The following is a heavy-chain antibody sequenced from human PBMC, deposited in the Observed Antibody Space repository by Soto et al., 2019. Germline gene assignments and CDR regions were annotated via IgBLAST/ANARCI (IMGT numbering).Heavy chain of an antibody. CDR1: GGTFSSYA. J-gene: IGHJ4*02. V-gene: IGHV1-69*06. CDR3: AQLGGGYDRPGPY. Sequence: QVQLVQSGAEVKKPGSSVKVSCKASGGTFSSYAISWVRQAPGQGLEWMGGIIPIFGTANYAQKFQGRVTISADKAASTAAMELGSLRFEDPAVYYLAQLGGGYDRPGPYWAQGPLVTASS. D-gene: IGHD5-12*01. CDR2: IIPIFGTA.